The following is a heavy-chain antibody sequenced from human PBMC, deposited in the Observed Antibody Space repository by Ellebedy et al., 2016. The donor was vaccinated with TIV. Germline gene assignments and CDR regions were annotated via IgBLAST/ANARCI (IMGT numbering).Heavy chain of an antibody. CDR2: IDPSDSYT. V-gene: IGHV5-10-1*01. CDR3: ARHVAPTPIAANFDY. J-gene: IGHJ4*02. D-gene: IGHD6-13*01. Sequence: GGSLRLSXKGSGYSFTSYWISWVRQMPGKGLEWMGRIDPSDSYTNYSPSFQGHVTISADKSISTAYLQWSSLKASDTAMYYCARHVAPTPIAANFDYWGQGTLVTVSS. CDR1: GYSFTSYW.